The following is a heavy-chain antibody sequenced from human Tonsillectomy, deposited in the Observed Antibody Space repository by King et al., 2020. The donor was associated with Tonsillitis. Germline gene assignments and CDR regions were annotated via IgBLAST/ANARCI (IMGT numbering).Heavy chain of an antibody. CDR3: TTRPGDPEGFDY. CDR1: GFTFSNAW. CDR2: IKSKTDGGTT. V-gene: IGHV3-15*07. D-gene: IGHD7-27*01. Sequence: VQLVESGGGLVKPGGSLRLSCAASGFTFSNAWMNWVRQAPGKGLEWVGRIKSKTDGGTTDYAAPVKGRYTISRGDSKKPLYLQMNSLKTEDTAVYYCTTRPGDPEGFDYWGQGTLVTVSS. J-gene: IGHJ4*02.